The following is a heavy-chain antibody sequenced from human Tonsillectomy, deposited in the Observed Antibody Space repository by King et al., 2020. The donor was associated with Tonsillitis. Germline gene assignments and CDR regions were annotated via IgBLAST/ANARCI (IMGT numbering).Heavy chain of an antibody. V-gene: IGHV4-4*02. CDR2: IYHIGST. D-gene: IGHD5-24*01. CDR3: ARRRWNAFDL. Sequence: VQLQESGPGLVKPSGTLSLTCAVSGGSISSSNWWRWVRQPPGKGLEWIGEIYHIGSTNSNPSPKSRVTMSVDKSKNQFSLKLSSVTAADTAVYYCARRRWNAFDLWGQGTRVTVSS. CDR1: GGSISSSNW. J-gene: IGHJ3*01.